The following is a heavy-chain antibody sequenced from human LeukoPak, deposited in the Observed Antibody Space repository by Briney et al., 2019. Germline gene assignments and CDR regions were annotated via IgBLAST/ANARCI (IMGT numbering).Heavy chain of an antibody. CDR2: IRYDGNNK. D-gene: IGHD1-14*01. Sequence: PGGSLRLSCAASGFTFSSYSMNWVRQAPGKGLDWVAFIRYDGNNKLYADSVKGRFTISRDNPKNTLYLHINSLRAEDTAVYYCVKDNPLDYWGQGTLVTVSS. J-gene: IGHJ4*02. V-gene: IGHV3-30*02. CDR3: VKDNPLDY. CDR1: GFTFSSYS.